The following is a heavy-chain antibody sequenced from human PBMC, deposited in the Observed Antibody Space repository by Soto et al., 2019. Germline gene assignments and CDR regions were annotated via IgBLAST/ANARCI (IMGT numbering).Heavy chain of an antibody. CDR3: TLRQDSSRGPIY. Sequence: QITLKESGPTLVKPTETLTLSCSVSGFSLSTSGRTLGWIRQPPGKAPEWLALGGQYSPSLQSRVTFTKDTSKNQVVLTLTDMDPADTATYYCTLRQDSSRGPIYWGQGILVTVSS. D-gene: IGHD6-13*01. V-gene: IGHV2-5*01. J-gene: IGHJ4*02. CDR1: GFSLSTSGRT. CDR2: GG.